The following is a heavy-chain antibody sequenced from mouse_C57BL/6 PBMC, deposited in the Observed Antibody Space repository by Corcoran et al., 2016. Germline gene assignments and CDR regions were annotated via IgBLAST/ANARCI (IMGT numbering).Heavy chain of an antibody. CDR1: RYTFTTYG. J-gene: IGHJ1*03. CDR2: INTYSGVP. Sequence: QIQLVQSGPELKKPGETVKISCKASRYTFTTYGMSWVKQAPGKDLKWMARINTYSGVPTYADDFKGRFAFSLETSASTAYLQINNLKNEDTATYFCARDSNWYFDVWGTGTTVTVSS. CDR3: ARDSNWYFDV. V-gene: IGHV9-3*01.